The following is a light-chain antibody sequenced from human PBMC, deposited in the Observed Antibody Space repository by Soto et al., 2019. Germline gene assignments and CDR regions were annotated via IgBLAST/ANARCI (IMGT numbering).Light chain of an antibody. J-gene: IGKJ4*01. CDR2: DAS. Sequence: DIQMTQSPSSLSASVGDRVTITCQASQDIANYLNWYQQKAGRAPKFLIYDASNLETGVPSRFSGSVSGTDFTLTISSPQPEDIATYYCQQYDNLPLTFGGGTKVEIK. CDR1: QDIANY. CDR3: QQYDNLPLT. V-gene: IGKV1-33*01.